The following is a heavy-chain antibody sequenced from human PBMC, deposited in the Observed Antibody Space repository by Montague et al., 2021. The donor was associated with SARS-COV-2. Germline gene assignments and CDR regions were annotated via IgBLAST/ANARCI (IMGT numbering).Heavy chain of an antibody. J-gene: IGHJ4*02. Sequence: SLRLSCAASGFTFDSFVIHWVRQAPGKGLEWVASISHDENGRNYADSVKGRFSIPRDNSNNSASLQMNSLRGDDTAVFYCARAPYYYTSKFDLWGQGTLVTVSS. V-gene: IGHV3-30*04. D-gene: IGHD3-10*01. CDR3: ARAPYYYTSKFDL. CDR2: ISHDENGR. CDR1: GFTFDSFV.